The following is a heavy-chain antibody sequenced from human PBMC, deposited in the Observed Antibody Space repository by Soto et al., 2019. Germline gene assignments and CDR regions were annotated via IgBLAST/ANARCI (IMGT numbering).Heavy chain of an antibody. J-gene: IGHJ4*02. CDR1: GFTFSSYW. CDR3: ARDFRGYSYGYVGY. V-gene: IGHV3-7*01. D-gene: IGHD5-18*01. CDR2: IKQDGSEK. Sequence: GGSLRLSCAASGFTFSSYWMSWVRQAPGKGLEWVANIKQDGSEKYYVDSVKGRFTISRDNAKNSLYLQMSSLRAEDTAVYYCARDFRGYSYGYVGYWGQGTLVTVSS.